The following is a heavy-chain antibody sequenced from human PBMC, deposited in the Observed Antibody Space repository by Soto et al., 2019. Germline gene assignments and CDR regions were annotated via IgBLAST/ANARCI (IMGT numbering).Heavy chain of an antibody. CDR2: IYYSGST. Sequence: PSETLSLTCTVSGGSISSYYWSWIRQPPGKGLEWIGYIYYSGSTNYNPSLKSRVTISVDTSKNQFSLKLSSVTAADTAVYYCARRKSGYIDYWGQGTLVTVSS. CDR3: ARRKSGYIDY. V-gene: IGHV4-59*08. CDR1: GGSISSYY. J-gene: IGHJ4*02. D-gene: IGHD5-12*01.